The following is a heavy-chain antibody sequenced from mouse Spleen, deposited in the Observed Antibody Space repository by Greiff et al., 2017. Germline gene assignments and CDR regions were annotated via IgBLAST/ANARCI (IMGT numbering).Heavy chain of an antibody. CDR3: ARGDYGNSYAMDY. Sequence: ESGPGLVKPSQSLSLTCTVTGYSITSDYAWNWIRQFPGNKLEWMGYISYSGSTSYNPSLKSRISITRDTSKNQFFLQLNSVTTEDTATYYCARGDYGNSYAMDYWGQGTSVTVSS. J-gene: IGHJ4*01. V-gene: IGHV3-2*02. CDR2: ISYSGST. D-gene: IGHD2-1*01. CDR1: GYSITSDYA.